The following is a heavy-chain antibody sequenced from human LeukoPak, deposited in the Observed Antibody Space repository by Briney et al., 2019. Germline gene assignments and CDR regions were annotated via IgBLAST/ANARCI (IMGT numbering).Heavy chain of an antibody. V-gene: IGHV4-38-2*02. Sequence: SETLSLTCTVSGYSISSGYYWGWIRPPPGMGLEWIGTFCRNGGTYYNPSLKSRVLISEDTSKNEFSLRLSSVTAADTAVYYCARVCCYFNSGSKPNRLDHWGQGTLVTVSS. CDR1: GYSISSGYY. CDR3: ARVCCYFNSGSKPNRLDH. CDR2: FCRNGGT. J-gene: IGHJ5*02. D-gene: IGHD3-10*01.